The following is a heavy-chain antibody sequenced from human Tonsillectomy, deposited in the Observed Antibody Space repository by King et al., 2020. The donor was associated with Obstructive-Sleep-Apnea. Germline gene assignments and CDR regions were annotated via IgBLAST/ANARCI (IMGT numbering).Heavy chain of an antibody. CDR3: ARSATTVTRRLEDYFDV. J-gene: IGHJ4*02. CDR2: FYTGGRT. D-gene: IGHD4-17*01. Sequence: VQLVESGGGLVQPGGSLRLSCAASGFTVNNNNMSWVRQAPGKGLEWVSVFYTGGRTYYADSVKGRFTISRDNSKNTLYLQMNSLRAGDTAVYYCARSATTVTRRLEDYFDVWGQGTLVTVSS. CDR1: GFTVNNNN. V-gene: IGHV3-66*01.